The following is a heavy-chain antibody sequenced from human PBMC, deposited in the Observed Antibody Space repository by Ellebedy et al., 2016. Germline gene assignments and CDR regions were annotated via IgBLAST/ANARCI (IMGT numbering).Heavy chain of an antibody. CDR1: GASIKNDY. V-gene: IGHV4-59*12. D-gene: IGHD3-3*01. CDR3: ARDTFGGWLGFDY. Sequence: GSLRLSCSVSGASIKNDYWSWIRQSPGKGLEWIGYIYYSGTTNYSPSLRSRVTISVDTSKNQVSLKLSSVTTADTAIYYCARDTFGGWLGFDYWGQGTLVTVSS. J-gene: IGHJ4*02. CDR2: IYYSGTT.